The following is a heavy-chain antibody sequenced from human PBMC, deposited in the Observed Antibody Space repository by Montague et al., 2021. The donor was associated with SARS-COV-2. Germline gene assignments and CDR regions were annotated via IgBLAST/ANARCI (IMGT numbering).Heavy chain of an antibody. D-gene: IGHD6-19*01. J-gene: IGHJ6*03. Sequence: CAISGDSVSSNSAARNWIRQSPSRGLDRLGRTYYRSKWHNDYAVSVKSRITINPDTSKNQFYLQLNSVTPEDTAVYYCARDVRGHGLVWNCYYCYMDVWGKGTPVTVSS. CDR2: TYYRSKWHN. V-gene: IGHV6-1*01. CDR3: ARDVRGHGLVWNCYYCYMDV. CDR1: GDSVSSNSAA.